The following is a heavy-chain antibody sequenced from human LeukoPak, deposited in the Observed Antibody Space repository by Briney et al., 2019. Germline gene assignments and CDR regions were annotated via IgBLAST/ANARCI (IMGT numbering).Heavy chain of an antibody. CDR2: INPNSGGT. D-gene: IGHD1-26*01. CDR1: GYTFSGYY. CDR3: ARGGYSGTEKPNDY. Sequence: ASVKVSCKASGYTFSGYYMHWVRQAPGQGLEWMGWINPNSGGTHYAQNFQGRVTMTRDMSITTTYMELSRLRSDDTAVYYCARGGYSGTEKPNDYWGQGTLVTVSS. V-gene: IGHV1-2*02. J-gene: IGHJ4*02.